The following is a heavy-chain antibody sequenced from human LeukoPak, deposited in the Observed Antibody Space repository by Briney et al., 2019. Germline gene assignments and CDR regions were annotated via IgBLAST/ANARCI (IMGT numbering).Heavy chain of an antibody. J-gene: IGHJ4*02. CDR2: IYSGGST. Sequence: GGSLRLSCAASGFTFSSYATSWVRQAPGKGLEWVSVIYSGGSTYYADSVKGRFTISRDNSKNTLYLQMNSLRAEDTAVYYCAKASITIFGVVIADPSYYFDYWGQGTLVTVSS. V-gene: IGHV3-23*03. CDR1: GFTFSSYA. CDR3: AKASITIFGVVIADPSYYFDY. D-gene: IGHD3-3*01.